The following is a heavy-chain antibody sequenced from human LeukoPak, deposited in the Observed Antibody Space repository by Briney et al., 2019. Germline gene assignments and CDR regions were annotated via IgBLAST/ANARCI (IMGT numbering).Heavy chain of an antibody. CDR3: ARGSCSGGSCYPTYGMDV. V-gene: IGHV4-61*01. CDR2: IYYSGST. J-gene: IGHJ6*02. Sequence: PSETLSLTCTVSGGSVSNGSDYWSWIRQPPGKGLEWIGYIYYSGSTNYNPSLKSRVTISVDTSKNQLSLKLSSVTAADTAVYYCARGSCSGGSCYPTYGMDVWGQGTTVTVSS. D-gene: IGHD2-15*01. CDR1: GGSVSNGSDY.